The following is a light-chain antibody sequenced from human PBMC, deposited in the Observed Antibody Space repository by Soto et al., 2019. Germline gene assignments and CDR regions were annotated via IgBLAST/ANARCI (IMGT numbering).Light chain of an antibody. CDR2: AAS. CDR3: QQSYSTPIT. J-gene: IGKJ5*01. CDR1: QSISSY. Sequence: DIQMTQSPSSLSASVGDRVTITCRASQSISSYLNWYQQKPGKAPKLLIYAASSLQRGVPSRLSGSGSWTDFTLTISSLQPEDFVTYYCQQSYSTPITFDQGTRLEIK. V-gene: IGKV1-39*01.